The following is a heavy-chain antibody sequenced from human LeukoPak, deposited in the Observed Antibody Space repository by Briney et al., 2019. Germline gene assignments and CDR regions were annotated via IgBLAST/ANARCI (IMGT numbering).Heavy chain of an antibody. CDR2: IYYSGST. V-gene: IGHV4-39*01. Sequence: SETLSLTCTVSGGSISSSSCYWGWIRQPPGKGLEWIGSIYYSGSTYYNPSLKSRVTISVDTSKNQFSLKLSSVTAADTAVYYCARPVTYSSSRPPYFDYWGQGTLVTVSS. CDR3: ARPVTYSSSRPPYFDY. J-gene: IGHJ4*02. CDR1: GGSISSSSCY. D-gene: IGHD6-13*01.